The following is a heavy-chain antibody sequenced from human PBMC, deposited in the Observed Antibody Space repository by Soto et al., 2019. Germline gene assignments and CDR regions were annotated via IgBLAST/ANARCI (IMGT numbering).Heavy chain of an antibody. V-gene: IGHV3-7*01. CDR1: GFTFSDYW. D-gene: IGHD6-19*01. CDR3: ARGLGSSGWYSPWDAFDI. Sequence: EVQLVESGGGLVQPGGSLRLSCAVSGFTFSDYWMSWVRQAPGKGLEWVANIKQDGNEKYYVDSVKGRFTISRDNXKXSXXLQRNGLRAEDTAVYYCARGLGSSGWYSPWDAFDIWGQGTMVTVSS. J-gene: IGHJ3*02. CDR2: IKQDGNEK.